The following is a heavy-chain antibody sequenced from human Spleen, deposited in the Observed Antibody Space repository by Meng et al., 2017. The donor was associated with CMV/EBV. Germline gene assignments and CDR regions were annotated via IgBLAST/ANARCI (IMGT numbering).Heavy chain of an antibody. CDR2: IFPSDSDT. D-gene: IGHD5-12*01. V-gene: IGHV5-51*01. Sequence: KVSCKVSGYSFTSYWFSWVRQMPGKGLEWVGVIFPSDSDTTYSPSFEGQVTMSVDKSISTAYLQWSSLKASDTAMYYCTRLYRGYSADYWGQGTPVTVSS. J-gene: IGHJ4*02. CDR1: GYSFTSYW. CDR3: TRLYRGYSADY.